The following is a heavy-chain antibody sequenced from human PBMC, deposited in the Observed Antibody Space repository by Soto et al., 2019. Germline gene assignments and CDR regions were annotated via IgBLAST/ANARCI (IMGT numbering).Heavy chain of an antibody. CDR2: IYYSGST. CDR1: GGSISSSSYY. J-gene: IGHJ4*02. V-gene: IGHV4-39*01. CDR3: ARTYYYGSGSRKSVFDY. D-gene: IGHD3-10*01. Sequence: QLQLQESGPGLVKPSETLSLTCTVSGGSISSSSYYWGWIRQPPGKGLEWIGSIYYSGSTYYNPSLKSPVTISVDPSKTQFSLKLSSVTAADTAVYYCARTYYYGSGSRKSVFDYWGQGTLVTVSS.